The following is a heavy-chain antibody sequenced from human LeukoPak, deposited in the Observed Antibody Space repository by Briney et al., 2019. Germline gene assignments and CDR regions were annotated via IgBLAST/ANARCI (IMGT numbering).Heavy chain of an antibody. D-gene: IGHD3-10*01. CDR1: GYSFTDFY. CDR3: ARDRGRISDYYGSGSSLHYCMDV. V-gene: IGHV1-2*02. CDR2: INPNSGDT. J-gene: IGHJ6*03. Sequence: ASVKVSCKASGYSFTDFYMHWVRQAPGQGLEWMGWINPNSGDTKYAQKVQGRVTMTRDTSITTAYMDLGRMTSDDTAVYYCARDRGRISDYYGSGSSLHYCMDVWGKGTTVTVSS.